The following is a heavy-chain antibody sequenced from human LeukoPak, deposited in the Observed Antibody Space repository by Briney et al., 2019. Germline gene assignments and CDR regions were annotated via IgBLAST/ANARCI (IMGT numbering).Heavy chain of an antibody. J-gene: IGHJ5*02. Sequence: ASVKVSCKASGYTFTSYAMNWARQAPGRWLELMGWINTNTGNPTYAQGFTGRFVFSLDTSVSTAYLQISSLKAEDTAVYYCARDYYGSGSYYKAFDPWGQGTLVTVSS. V-gene: IGHV7-4-1*02. D-gene: IGHD3-10*01. CDR3: ARDYYGSGSYYKAFDP. CDR2: INTNTGNP. CDR1: GYTFTSYA.